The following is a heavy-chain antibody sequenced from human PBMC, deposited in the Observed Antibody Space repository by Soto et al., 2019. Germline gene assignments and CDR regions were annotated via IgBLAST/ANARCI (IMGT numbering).Heavy chain of an antibody. J-gene: IGHJ6*02. CDR3: ARDLGYCSGGSCYVGGSYYYYGMDV. V-gene: IGHV1-18*01. D-gene: IGHD2-15*01. Sequence: QVQLVQSGAEVKKPGASVKVSCKASGYTFTSYGISWVRQAPGQGLEWMGWISAYNGNTNYAQKLQGRVTMTTDTSTSTAYMELRSLRSDDTALYYCARDLGYCSGGSCYVGGSYYYYGMDVWGQGTTVTVSS. CDR1: GYTFTSYG. CDR2: ISAYNGNT.